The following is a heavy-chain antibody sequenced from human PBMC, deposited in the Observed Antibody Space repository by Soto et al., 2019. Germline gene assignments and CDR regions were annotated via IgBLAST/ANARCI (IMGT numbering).Heavy chain of an antibody. Sequence: QVQLVQSGAEEKKPGASVKVSCKASGYTFTGYAMHWVRQAPGQRLERMGWINAGNGNTKYSQKFQGRVTITRDTYASTAYMELSSLRSEDTAVYYCARAVAVAADFDYWGQGTLVTVSS. CDR2: INAGNGNT. V-gene: IGHV1-3*05. D-gene: IGHD6-19*01. CDR1: GYTFTGYA. CDR3: ARAVAVAADFDY. J-gene: IGHJ4*02.